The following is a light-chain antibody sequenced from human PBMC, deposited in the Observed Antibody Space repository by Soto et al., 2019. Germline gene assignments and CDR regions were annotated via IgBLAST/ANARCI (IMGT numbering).Light chain of an antibody. J-gene: IGKJ5*01. CDR3: QRSYRSIS. V-gene: IGKV1-39*01. CDR2: AAS. CDR1: QSISTY. Sequence: DIQMTQSPSSLFASVGDRVTITCRASQSISTYLNWYQQRPGKAPRLLIYAASSLQSGLPSRFSGSGSGTDFTLTISSLQPEDFVTYYCQRSYRSISFGQGTRLEMK.